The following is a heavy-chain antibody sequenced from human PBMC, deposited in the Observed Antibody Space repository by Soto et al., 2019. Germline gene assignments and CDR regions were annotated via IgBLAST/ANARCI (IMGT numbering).Heavy chain of an antibody. V-gene: IGHV4-31*03. Sequence: SETLPLTCTVSGGSISSGGYYWSWIRQHPGKGLEWIGYIYYSGSTYYNPSLKSRVTISVDTSKNQFSLKLSSVTAADTAVYYCARMLDIVVVVAATRGKTKYNWFDPWGQGTLVTVSS. D-gene: IGHD2-15*01. CDR2: IYYSGST. CDR3: ARMLDIVVVVAATRGKTKYNWFDP. CDR1: GGSISSGGYY. J-gene: IGHJ5*02.